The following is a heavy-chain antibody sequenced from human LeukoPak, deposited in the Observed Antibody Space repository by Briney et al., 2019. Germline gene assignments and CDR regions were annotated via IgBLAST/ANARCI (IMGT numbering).Heavy chain of an antibody. CDR2: IKEDGGEK. D-gene: IGHD4-17*01. CDR3: ARDTRYGDNDY. Sequence: GRSLRLSCAPSGFTFSSYWTTSVRHAPGNWREWVDNIKEDGGEKNYVGSLKGQFTLSRENAKNSVFLQMNSLRAEDTAVYYCARDTRYGDNDYWGQGTLVTVSS. CDR1: GFTFSSYW. V-gene: IGHV3-7*03. J-gene: IGHJ4*02.